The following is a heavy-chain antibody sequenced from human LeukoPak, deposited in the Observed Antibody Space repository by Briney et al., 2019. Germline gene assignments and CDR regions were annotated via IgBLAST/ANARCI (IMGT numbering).Heavy chain of an antibody. Sequence: SETLSLTCSVSGGSISNYYWSWIRQPPGKGLEFIGYIYYTGGTNYNPSLKSRLTISVDTSKNQFSLKLGSVTAADTAVYFCARFYSGFDFWGQGALVTVSS. D-gene: IGHD4-23*01. CDR3: ARFYSGFDF. V-gene: IGHV4-59*01. J-gene: IGHJ4*02. CDR1: GGSISNYY. CDR2: IYYTGGT.